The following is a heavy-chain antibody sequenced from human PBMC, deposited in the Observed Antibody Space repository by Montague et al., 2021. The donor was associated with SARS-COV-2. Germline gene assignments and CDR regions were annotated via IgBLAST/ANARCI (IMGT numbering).Heavy chain of an antibody. CDR1: GFTFSDYY. J-gene: IGHJ4*02. CDR2: ISDTGSTI. Sequence: SLRLSCAASGFTFSDYYMNWIRQAPGKGLEWISYISDTGSTIYYADSXKGRFAVSRDNTKNSLYLQMNSLRAEDTAVYYCAKALMTYGGNSPVDQWGQGTLVTVSS. CDR3: AKALMTYGGNSPVDQ. V-gene: IGHV3-11*01. D-gene: IGHD4-23*01.